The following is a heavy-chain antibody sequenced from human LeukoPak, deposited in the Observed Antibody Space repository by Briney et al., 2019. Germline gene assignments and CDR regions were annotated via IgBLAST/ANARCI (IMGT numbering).Heavy chain of an antibody. V-gene: IGHV1-18*01. J-gene: IGHJ4*02. CDR1: GYTFTTYG. D-gene: IGHD4-17*01. CDR3: ARDDERRLSYFDY. CDR2: ISAYNGNT. Sequence: GASVKVCCKASGYTFTTYGITWVRQAPGQGLEWMGWISAYNGNTNYAQRVQGRVTMTTDTSTGTAYIELRNLRSDDTAVYYCARDDERRLSYFDYWGQGTLVTVSS.